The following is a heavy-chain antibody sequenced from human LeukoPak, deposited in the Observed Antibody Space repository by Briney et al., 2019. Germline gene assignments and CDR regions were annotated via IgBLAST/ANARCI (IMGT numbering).Heavy chain of an antibody. D-gene: IGHD3-10*01. Sequence: SETLSLTCTVSGGSISSYYWSWIRQPPGKGLEWIGYIYYSGSTNYNPSLKSRVTISVDTSKNQFSLKLSSVTAADTAVYYCARANYGSGSYVDWFDPWGQGTLVTVSS. V-gene: IGHV4-59*01. CDR3: ARANYGSGSYVDWFDP. J-gene: IGHJ5*02. CDR1: GGSISSYY. CDR2: IYYSGST.